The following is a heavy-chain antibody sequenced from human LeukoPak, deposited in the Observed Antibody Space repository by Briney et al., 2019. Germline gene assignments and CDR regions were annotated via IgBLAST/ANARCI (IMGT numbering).Heavy chain of an antibody. CDR3: ARVPADYLYRYGSYYFDY. CDR1: GYTFTSYD. J-gene: IGHJ4*02. D-gene: IGHD5-18*01. CDR2: MNPNSGNT. Sequence: ASVKVSCKASGYTFTSYDINWVRQATGQGLEWMGWMNPNSGNTGYAQKFQGRVTMTRNTSISTAYMELSSLRSEDTAVYYCARVPADYLYRYGSYYFDYWGQGTLVTVSS. V-gene: IGHV1-8*01.